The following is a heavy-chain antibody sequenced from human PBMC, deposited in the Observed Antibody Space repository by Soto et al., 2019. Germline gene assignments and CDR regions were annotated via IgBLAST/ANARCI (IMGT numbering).Heavy chain of an antibody. CDR2: MNPNSGHT. J-gene: IGHJ5*02. V-gene: IGHV1-8*01. D-gene: IGHD2-2*01. CDR1: GYTFTSHD. CDR3: ASDMSTT. Sequence: QVQLVQSGAEVKKPGASVKVSCKASGYTFTSHDINWMRQTTGQGLEWMGWMNPNSGHTNSAQKFQGRVTMTRYTSINTAYMELTNLRSEDAAIYYCASDMSTTWGQGTLVTVSS.